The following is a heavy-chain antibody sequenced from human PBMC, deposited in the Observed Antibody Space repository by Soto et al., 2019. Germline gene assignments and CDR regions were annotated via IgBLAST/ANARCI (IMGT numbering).Heavy chain of an antibody. J-gene: IGHJ4*02. CDR2: LSGSGTST. CDR3: AKATTNGGWFNPFDS. Sequence: PGGSLRLSCAASGFSFGNYAINWVRQAPGKGLEWVSGLSGSGTSTYYADSVKGRFTISRDNSRDTLFLQMNSLTADDTAVYYCAKATTNGGWFNPFDSWGQGALVTVSS. CDR1: GFSFGNYA. V-gene: IGHV3-23*01. D-gene: IGHD6-19*01.